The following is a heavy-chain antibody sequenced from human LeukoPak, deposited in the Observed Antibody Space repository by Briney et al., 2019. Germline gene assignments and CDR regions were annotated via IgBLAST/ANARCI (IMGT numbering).Heavy chain of an antibody. V-gene: IGHV1-69-2*01. D-gene: IGHD1-26*01. J-gene: IGHJ4*02. CDR1: GYTFTDYY. CDR2: VDPEDGET. CDR3: ATDTTTYYYHY. Sequence: ASVKISCKVSGYTFTDYYMHWVQQAPGKGLEWMGLVDPEDGETIYAEKFQGRVTITADTSTDTAYMEPSSLRSEDTAVYYCATDTTTYYYHYWGQGTLVTVSS.